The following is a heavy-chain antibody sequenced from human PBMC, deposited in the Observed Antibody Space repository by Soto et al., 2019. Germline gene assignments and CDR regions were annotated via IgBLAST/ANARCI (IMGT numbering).Heavy chain of an antibody. V-gene: IGHV1-2*04. CDR1: GGTVRTPS. Sequence: ASVKASCSASGGTVRTPSFSWVRQENGQGLEWMGWIIPNSGVTNYAQEFQGWVTMTRDTSISTAYMGLSRLRAEDTAVYYCAKGPAIVLVPAAMNYYYGMDVWGQGTTVTAP. J-gene: IGHJ6*02. CDR2: IIPNSGVT. CDR3: AKGPAIVLVPAAMNYYYGMDV. D-gene: IGHD2-2*01.